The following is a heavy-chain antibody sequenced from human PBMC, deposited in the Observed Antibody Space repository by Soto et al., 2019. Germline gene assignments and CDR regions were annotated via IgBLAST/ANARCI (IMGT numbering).Heavy chain of an antibody. D-gene: IGHD3-10*01. CDR1: GGTFSSYA. V-gene: IGHV1-69*12. CDR2: IIPIFGTA. J-gene: IGHJ6*02. Sequence: QVQLVQSGAEVKKPGSSVKVSCKASGGTFSSYAISWVRQAPGQGLEWMGGIIPIFGTANYAQKFQGRVTITADESTSTADMELSSLRSEDTAVYYCARVWASGRTKLNYYYYGMDVWGQGTTVTVSS. CDR3: ARVWASGRTKLNYYYYGMDV.